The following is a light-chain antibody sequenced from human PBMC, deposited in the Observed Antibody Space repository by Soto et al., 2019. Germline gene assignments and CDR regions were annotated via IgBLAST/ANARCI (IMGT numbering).Light chain of an antibody. V-gene: IGKV4-1*01. J-gene: IGKJ4*01. CDR2: WAS. CDR1: QSLLHSDGQTY. CDR3: QQYYSPPLT. Sequence: DIVMTQTPLSLSVAPGQPASISCKSGQSLLHSDGQTYLHWYQQKPGQPPNLLIYWASTRESGVPDRFSGSGSGTDFTLTISSLQAEDVAVYYCQQYYSPPLTFGGGTKVEI.